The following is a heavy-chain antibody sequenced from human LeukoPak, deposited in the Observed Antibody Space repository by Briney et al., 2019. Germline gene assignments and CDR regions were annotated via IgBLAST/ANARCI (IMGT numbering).Heavy chain of an antibody. CDR2: IKQDGSEK. V-gene: IGHV3-7*01. Sequence: SGGSLRLSCAASGFTFSSYWMSWVRQAPGKGLEWVANIKQDGSEKYYVDSVKGRFTISRDNAKNSLYLQMNSLRAEDTAVYYCARDAREVLLWFGEFSPWGQGTLVTVSS. J-gene: IGHJ5*02. CDR3: ARDAREVLLWFGEFSP. D-gene: IGHD3-10*01. CDR1: GFTFSSYW.